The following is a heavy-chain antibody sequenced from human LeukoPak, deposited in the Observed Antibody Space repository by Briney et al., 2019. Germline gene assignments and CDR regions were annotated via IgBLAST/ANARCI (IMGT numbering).Heavy chain of an antibody. D-gene: IGHD3-3*01. CDR1: GGSISSSSDY. Sequence: SETLSLTCTVSGGSISSSSDYWGWIRQPPGKGLEWIGSIHYSGSTYYNPSLKSRVTISVDTSKNQFSLKLSSVTAADTAVYYCARLRYYDFWSGYIYWGQGTLVTVSS. CDR3: ARLRYYDFWSGYIY. CDR2: IHYSGST. J-gene: IGHJ4*02. V-gene: IGHV4-39*01.